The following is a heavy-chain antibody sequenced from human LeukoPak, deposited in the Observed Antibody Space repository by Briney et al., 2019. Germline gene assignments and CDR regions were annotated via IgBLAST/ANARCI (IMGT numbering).Heavy chain of an antibody. CDR2: ISVSGGST. CDR1: GFTFSNYA. D-gene: IGHD4/OR15-4a*01. Sequence: GGSLRLSCAASGFTFSNYAMSWVRQAPGEGREGVSSISVSGGSTFYADSVKGGFTISRDNSKKTLYLQMNSLTAQDTAVYYCAKDQRVTMGPYHYYMDVWGKGATVTVSS. J-gene: IGHJ6*03. V-gene: IGHV3-23*01. CDR3: AKDQRVTMGPYHYYMDV.